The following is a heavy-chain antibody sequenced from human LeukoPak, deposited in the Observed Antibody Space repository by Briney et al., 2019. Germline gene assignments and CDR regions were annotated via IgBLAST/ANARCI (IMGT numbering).Heavy chain of an antibody. J-gene: IGHJ4*02. Sequence: SETLSLTCTVSGASISSDNYYWGWIRQPPGKGLEWIGSFYYGGGTFYNASLKSRLTMSVDTSENQFSLKLTSVTATDTAVYYCAGGDGYKLFDYWGQGTLVTASS. CDR3: AGGDGYKLFDY. D-gene: IGHD5-24*01. V-gene: IGHV4-39*01. CDR2: FYYGGGT. CDR1: GASISSDNYY.